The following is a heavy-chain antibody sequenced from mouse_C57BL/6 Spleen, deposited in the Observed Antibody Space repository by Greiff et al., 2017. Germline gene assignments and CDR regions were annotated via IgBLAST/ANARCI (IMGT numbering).Heavy chain of an antibody. CDR2: INPGSGGT. CDR3: ARDPITTVVATPLFDY. Sequence: QVQLKQSGAELVRPGTSVKVSCKASGYAFTNYLIEWVKQRPGQGLEWIGVINPGSGGTNYNEKFKGKATLTADKSSSTAYMQLSSLTSEDSAVYFCARDPITTVVATPLFDYWGQGTTLTVSS. D-gene: IGHD1-1*01. J-gene: IGHJ2*01. CDR1: GYAFTNYL. V-gene: IGHV1-54*01.